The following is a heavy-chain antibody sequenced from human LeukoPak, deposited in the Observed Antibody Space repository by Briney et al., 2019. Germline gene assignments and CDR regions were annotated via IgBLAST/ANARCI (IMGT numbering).Heavy chain of an antibody. D-gene: IGHD2-2*01. CDR2: IRSKAFGETT. Sequence: GGSLRLSCTGSGFTFGDYAMSWVRQAPGKGLEWVGFIRSKAFGETTQCAASVKGRFSISRDDSKSIAYLQMNSLKTEDTAVYYCTREVIVEGPPALPEDFYYYYMDVWGKGTTVTVSS. CDR1: GFTFGDYA. J-gene: IGHJ6*03. CDR3: TREVIVEGPPALPEDFYYYYMDV. V-gene: IGHV3-49*04.